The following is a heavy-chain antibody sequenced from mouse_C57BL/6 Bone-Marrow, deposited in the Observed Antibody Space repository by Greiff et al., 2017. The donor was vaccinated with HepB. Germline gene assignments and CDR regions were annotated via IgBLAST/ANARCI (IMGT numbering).Heavy chain of an antibody. CDR3: AREWHYYGSSYPSWFAY. Sequence: QVQLKQPGAELVKPGASVKMSCKASGYTFTSYWITWVKQRPGQGLEWIGDIYPGSGSTNYNEKFKSKATLTVDTSSSTAYMQLSSLTSEDSAVYYCAREWHYYGSSYPSWFAYWGQGTLVTVSA. V-gene: IGHV1-55*01. D-gene: IGHD1-1*01. CDR2: IYPGSGST. CDR1: GYTFTSYW. J-gene: IGHJ3*01.